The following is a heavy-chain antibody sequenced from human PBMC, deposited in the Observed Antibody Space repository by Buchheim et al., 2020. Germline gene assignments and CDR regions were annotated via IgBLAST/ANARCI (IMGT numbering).Heavy chain of an antibody. Sequence: QVQLQESGPGLVKPSQTLSLTCTVSGGSISSGGYYWSWIRQHPGKGLEWSGYIYYSGSTYYNPSLKSRVTISVETSKNQFSRKLSSGTAADTAVYYCAREGGGGATRGNWFDPWGQGTL. CDR3: AREGGGGATRGNWFDP. CDR1: GGSISSGGYY. D-gene: IGHD1-26*01. J-gene: IGHJ5*02. CDR2: IYYSGST. V-gene: IGHV4-31*03.